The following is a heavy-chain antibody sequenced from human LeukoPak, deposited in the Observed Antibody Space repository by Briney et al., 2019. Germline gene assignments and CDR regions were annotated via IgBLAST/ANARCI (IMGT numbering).Heavy chain of an antibody. CDR2: IKQDGSEK. CDR3: ARERGSSSWYGYYYYYYMDV. J-gene: IGHJ6*03. Sequence: GGSLRLSCAASGFTFSSYWMTWVRQAPGKGLEWVANIKQDGSEKYYVDSVKGRFTISRDNAKNSLYLQMNSLRAEDTAVYYCARERGSSSWYGYYYYYYMDVWGKGTTVTISS. D-gene: IGHD6-13*01. CDR1: GFTFSSYW. V-gene: IGHV3-7*01.